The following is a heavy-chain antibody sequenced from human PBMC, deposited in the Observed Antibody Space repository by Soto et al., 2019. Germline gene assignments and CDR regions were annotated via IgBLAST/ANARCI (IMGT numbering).Heavy chain of an antibody. CDR3: ARVWYYDSSGYYAFDY. CDR2: ISSYDGQT. J-gene: IGHJ4*02. D-gene: IGHD3-22*01. Sequence: ASVNVSCKASCDVFSNYVFSWVRQAPGQGLEWMGWISSYDGQTNYTKKFQGRVTMTTDTSSSTAYMELRSLRSDDTAVYYCARVWYYDSSGYYAFDYWGLGTLVTVS. CDR1: CDVFSNYV. V-gene: IGHV1-18*01.